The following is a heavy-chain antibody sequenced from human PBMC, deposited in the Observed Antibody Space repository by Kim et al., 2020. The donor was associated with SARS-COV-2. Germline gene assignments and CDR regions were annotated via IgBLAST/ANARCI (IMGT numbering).Heavy chain of an antibody. CDR3: ATTTSGWIFDY. Sequence: GGSLRLSCAVSGFTFSTYAMSWVRQAPGRGLEWVSTIYSGGSGTFNADSVKGRFTISRDDSKSTLYLQINSLRAEDTAVYYCATTTSGWIFDYWGQGTMVTVSS. J-gene: IGHJ4*02. CDR1: GFTFSTYA. V-gene: IGHV3-23*03. D-gene: IGHD6-19*01. CDR2: IYSGGSGT.